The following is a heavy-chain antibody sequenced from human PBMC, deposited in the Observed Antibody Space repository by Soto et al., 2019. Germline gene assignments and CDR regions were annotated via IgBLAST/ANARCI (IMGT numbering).Heavy chain of an antibody. D-gene: IGHD3-9*01. V-gene: IGHV2-5*02. CDR3: AHRPADDISTGYYPFDY. CDR1: GFSLSTSGVG. Sequence: QITLKESGPTLVKPTQTLTLTCTFSGFSLSTSGVGVAWIRQPPGKALEWLALIYWDDGKRYSPSLKTRLNITKDTSKNQVVLTLTNVDPVDTATYYCAHRPADDISTGYYPFDYWGQGSLVTVSS. J-gene: IGHJ4*02. CDR2: IYWDDGK.